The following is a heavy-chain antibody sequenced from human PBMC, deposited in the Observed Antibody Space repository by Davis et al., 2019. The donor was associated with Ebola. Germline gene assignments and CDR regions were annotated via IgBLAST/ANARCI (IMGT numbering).Heavy chain of an antibody. V-gene: IGHV1-69*10. J-gene: IGHJ4*02. Sequence: SVKVSLQASGGPFSSYPIRWVRQAPGQGLEWMGRIIPILGIANYAQKFPGRVTITAHKSPSTAYMELSSLRSEDTAVYYCARDLSSSWYRDWGQGTLVTVSS. CDR1: GGPFSSYP. D-gene: IGHD6-13*01. CDR2: IIPILGIA. CDR3: ARDLSSSWYRD.